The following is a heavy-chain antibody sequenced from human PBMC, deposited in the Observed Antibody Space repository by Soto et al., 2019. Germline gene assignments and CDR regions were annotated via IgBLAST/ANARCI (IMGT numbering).Heavy chain of an antibody. V-gene: IGHV4-59*01. CDR3: ARYMDTTMVIDK. Sequence: PSVTLSLTCTVSGGSNSSYYWRWIWQPPGKGLERIGHIYYSGSTNYTPSLKSRATLSVDTSKNQFTLKLSSVYEADMAVYSCARYMDTTMVIDKWGQGALVTVSS. CDR1: GGSNSSYY. CDR2: IYYSGST. J-gene: IGHJ4*02. D-gene: IGHD5-18*01.